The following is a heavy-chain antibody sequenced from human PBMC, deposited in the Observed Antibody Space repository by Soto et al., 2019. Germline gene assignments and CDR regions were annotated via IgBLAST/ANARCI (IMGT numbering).Heavy chain of an antibody. D-gene: IGHD6-19*01. CDR1: GYTFTSYD. CDR2: MNPNSGNT. CDR3: ARERSSGWYVDY. J-gene: IGHJ4*02. Sequence: QVQLVQSGAEVKKPGASVKVSCKASGYTFTSYDIKWVRQATGQGLEWMGWMNPNSGNTGYAQKFQGRVTMTRNTSISTADRELSSLRSEDTAVYYCARERSSGWYVDYWGQGTLVTVSS. V-gene: IGHV1-8*01.